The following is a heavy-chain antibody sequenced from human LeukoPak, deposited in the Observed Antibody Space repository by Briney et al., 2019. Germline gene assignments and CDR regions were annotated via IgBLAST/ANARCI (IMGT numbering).Heavy chain of an antibody. CDR1: GGSFSGYY. J-gene: IGHJ4*02. CDR2: INHSGST. CDR3: ARGPLPSSSVDY. D-gene: IGHD6-13*01. Sequence: PSETLSLTCAVYGGSFSGYYWSWIRQPPVKGLEWIGEINHSGSTNYNPSLKSRVTISVDTSKNQFSLKLSSVTAADTAVYYCARGPLPSSSVDYWGQGTLATVSS. V-gene: IGHV4-34*01.